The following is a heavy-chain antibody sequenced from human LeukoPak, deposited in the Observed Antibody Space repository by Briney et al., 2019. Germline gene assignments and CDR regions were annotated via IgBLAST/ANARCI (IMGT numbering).Heavy chain of an antibody. Sequence: GGSLRLSCVASGFTFSSYEMHWVRQAPGKGLEWVSSMSSSARTTYYADSVKGRFTISRDNAKNSLYLQMNSLRAEDTAVYYCAELGITMIGGVWGKGTTVTISS. J-gene: IGHJ6*04. CDR2: MSSSARTT. CDR3: AELGITMIGGV. CDR1: GFTFSSYE. D-gene: IGHD3-10*02. V-gene: IGHV3-48*03.